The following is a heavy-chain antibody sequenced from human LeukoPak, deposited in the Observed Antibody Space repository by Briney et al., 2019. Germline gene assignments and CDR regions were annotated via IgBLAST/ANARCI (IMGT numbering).Heavy chain of an antibody. CDR2: INHSGST. Sequence: SETLSLTCTVSGGSISSGDYYWSWIRQPPGKGLEWIGEINHSGSTNYNPSLKSRVTISVDTSKNQFSLKLSSVTAADTAVYYCARGPGVLWFGELRRFDYWGQGTLVTVSS. V-gene: IGHV4-39*07. CDR3: ARGPGVLWFGELRRFDY. D-gene: IGHD3-10*01. CDR1: GGSISSGDYY. J-gene: IGHJ4*02.